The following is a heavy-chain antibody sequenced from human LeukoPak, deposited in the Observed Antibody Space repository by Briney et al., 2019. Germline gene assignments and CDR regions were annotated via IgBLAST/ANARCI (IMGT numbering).Heavy chain of an antibody. J-gene: IGHJ6*02. CDR2: ISWNSGSI. CDR3: AKDGGSGSYKARAYYYYYGMDV. D-gene: IGHD3-10*01. Sequence: GRSLRLSCAASGFTFDDYAMHWVRQAPGKGLEWVSGISWNSGSIGYADSVKGRFTISRDNAKNSLYLQMNSLRAEDTALYYCAKDGGSGSYKARAYYYYYGMDVWGQGTTVTVSS. CDR1: GFTFDDYA. V-gene: IGHV3-9*01.